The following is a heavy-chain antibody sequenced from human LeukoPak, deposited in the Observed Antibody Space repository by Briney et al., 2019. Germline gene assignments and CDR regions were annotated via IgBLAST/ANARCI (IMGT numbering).Heavy chain of an antibody. CDR2: TKPDGSAE. Sequence: GGSLRLSCAASGVSFRNYWMGWVRQAPGKGLEWVANTKPDGSAEYYADSVRGRFSTSRDNANNLLYLQMNSLRAEDTAVYYCARDGGLHTNFDYWGQGTLVTVSS. J-gene: IGHJ4*02. D-gene: IGHD2-15*01. V-gene: IGHV3-7*01. CDR1: GVSFRNYW. CDR3: ARDGGLHTNFDY.